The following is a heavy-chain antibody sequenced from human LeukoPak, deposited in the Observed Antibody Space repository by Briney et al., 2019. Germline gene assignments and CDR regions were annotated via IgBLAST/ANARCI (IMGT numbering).Heavy chain of an antibody. D-gene: IGHD1-26*01. V-gene: IGHV4-34*01. Sequence: PSETLSLTCAVYGGSFSGYYWSWIRQPPGRGLEWIGEINHSGSTNYNPSLKSRVTISVDTSKNQFSLKLSSVTAADTAVYYCPSRASGSYSYYFDYWGQGTLVTFSS. CDR3: PSRASGSYSYYFDY. CDR1: GGSFSGYY. J-gene: IGHJ4*02. CDR2: INHSGST.